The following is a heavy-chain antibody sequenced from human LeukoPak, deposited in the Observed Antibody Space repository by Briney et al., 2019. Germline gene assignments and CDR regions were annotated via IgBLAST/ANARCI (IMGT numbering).Heavy chain of an antibody. J-gene: IGHJ4*02. CDR1: GYSFTSYW. CDR2: IYPVDSDT. V-gene: IGHV5-51*01. Sequence: GEPLKISCKGSGYSFTSYWIGWVRQIPGKGLEWMGIIYPVDSDTRYSPSFQGQVTISADKSISTAYLQWSSLKASDTAMYYCASFTSSHFDYWGQGTLVTVSS. CDR3: ASFTSSHFDY. D-gene: IGHD2-2*01.